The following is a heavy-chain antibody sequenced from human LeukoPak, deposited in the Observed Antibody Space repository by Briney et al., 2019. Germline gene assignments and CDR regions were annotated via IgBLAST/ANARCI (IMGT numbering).Heavy chain of an antibody. CDR3: ARGGGYYEDY. J-gene: IGHJ4*02. Sequence: GGSLRLSCAASGFTFSIFAMSWVRQAPGKGLEWVSVIYSGGSTYYADSVKGRFTISRDNSKNTLYLQMNGLRAEDTAVYYCARGGGYYEDYWGQGTLVTVSS. V-gene: IGHV3-53*01. CDR1: GFTFSIFA. CDR2: IYSGGST. D-gene: IGHD3-22*01.